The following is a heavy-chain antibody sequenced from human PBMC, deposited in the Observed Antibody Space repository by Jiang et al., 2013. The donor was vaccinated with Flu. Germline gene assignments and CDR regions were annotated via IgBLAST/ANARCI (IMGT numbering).Heavy chain of an antibody. CDR1: GGSTSSGDYY. Sequence: KPSQTLSLTCIVSGGSTSSGDYYWSWIRQPPGKGLEWIGHFSYSGGAYYNPSLKSRVIISVDTSKNQFSLQLTSVTGADTAVYYCARASLRLRYFDYWGQGTLVAVSS. D-gene: IGHD2-21*02. CDR3: ARASLRLRYFDY. V-gene: IGHV4-30-4*01. CDR2: FSYSGGA. J-gene: IGHJ4*02.